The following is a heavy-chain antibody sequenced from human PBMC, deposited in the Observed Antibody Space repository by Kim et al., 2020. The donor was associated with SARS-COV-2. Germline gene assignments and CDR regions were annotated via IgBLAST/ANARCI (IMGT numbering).Heavy chain of an antibody. V-gene: IGHV3-23*01. D-gene: IGHD3-22*01. CDR3: AKVRNYYDSSGYFYYFDY. Sequence: KGRFTISRDNSKNTLFLQMNSLRAEDTAIYYCAKVRNYYDSSGYFYYFDYWGQGTLVTVSS. J-gene: IGHJ4*02.